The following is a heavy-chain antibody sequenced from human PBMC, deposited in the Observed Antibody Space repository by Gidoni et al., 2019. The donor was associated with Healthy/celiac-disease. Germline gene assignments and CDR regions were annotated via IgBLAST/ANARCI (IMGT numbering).Heavy chain of an antibody. CDR3: ARDYTVASGGDY. CDR2: INPNSGGT. CDR1: GDTFPGYY. D-gene: IGHD6-19*01. J-gene: IGHJ4*02. V-gene: IGHV1-2*02. Sequence: QVQLVQSGAEVKKPGASVKVYCKASGDTFPGYYMHWVRQAPGQGLEWMGWINPNSGGTNYAQKFQGRVTMTRDTSISTAYMELSRLRSDDTAVYYCARDYTVASGGDYWGQGTLVTVSS.